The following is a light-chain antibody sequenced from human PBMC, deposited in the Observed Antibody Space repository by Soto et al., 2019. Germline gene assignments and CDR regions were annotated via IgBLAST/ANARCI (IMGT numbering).Light chain of an antibody. CDR2: EVT. J-gene: IGLJ3*02. Sequence: QSALTQPPSASGSPGQSVTISCTGTSSDVGGYNYVSWYQQYPGRPPKLMIYEVTKRPSGVPDRFSGSKSGNTASLTVSGLQAEDEADYYCSSYAASNDFYFVFGGGTTLTVL. V-gene: IGLV2-8*01. CDR1: SSDVGGYNY. CDR3: SSYAASNDFYFV.